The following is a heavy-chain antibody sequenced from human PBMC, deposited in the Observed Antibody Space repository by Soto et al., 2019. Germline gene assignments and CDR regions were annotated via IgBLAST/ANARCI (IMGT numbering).Heavy chain of an antibody. CDR3: ARDDCSSTSCYTYDY. V-gene: IGHV1-3*01. CDR2: INAGNGNT. J-gene: IGHJ4*02. D-gene: IGHD2-2*02. Sequence: ASVKVSCKASGYTFTSYAVHWVRQAPGQRLEWMGWINAGNGNTKYSQKFRGRVTITRDTSASTAYMELSSLRSEDTAVYYCARDDCSSTSCYTYDYWGQGTLVTVSS. CDR1: GYTFTSYA.